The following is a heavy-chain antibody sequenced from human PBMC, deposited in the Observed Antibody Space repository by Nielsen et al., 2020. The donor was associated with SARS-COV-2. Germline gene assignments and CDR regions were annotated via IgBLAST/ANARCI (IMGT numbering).Heavy chain of an antibody. V-gene: IGHV3-74*03. CDR1: GFTFSSYW. CDR3: AKVTPGDFGMDV. CDR2: ITSDGSDT. J-gene: IGHJ6*02. Sequence: GGSLRLSCAASGFTFSSYWMHWVRQVPGKGLMWVSHITSDGSDTLDAASVRGRFTISREQSKNTVYLQMDSLRLDDTAVYYCAKVTPGDFGMDVWGQGTTVSVS. D-gene: IGHD3-10*01.